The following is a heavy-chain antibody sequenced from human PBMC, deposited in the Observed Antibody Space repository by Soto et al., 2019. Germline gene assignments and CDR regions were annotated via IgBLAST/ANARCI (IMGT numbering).Heavy chain of an antibody. CDR1: GFTVSSNF. Sequence: EVQLVETGGGLIQPGGSLRLSCAASGFTVSSNFMSWVRQAPGKGLEWVSVIYRGAETYYADSVKGRFTISRDNSKNTLYLQMNSLRAEDTAVFYCARGKEDYDESGSFDYWGQGTLVTVSS. D-gene: IGHD4-17*01. J-gene: IGHJ4*02. CDR3: ARGKEDYDESGSFDY. V-gene: IGHV3-53*02. CDR2: IYRGAET.